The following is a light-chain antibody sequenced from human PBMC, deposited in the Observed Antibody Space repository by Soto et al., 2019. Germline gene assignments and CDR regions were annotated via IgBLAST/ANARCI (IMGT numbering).Light chain of an antibody. CDR2: QDT. CDR3: QALDSITALYV. J-gene: IGLJ1*01. V-gene: IGLV3-1*01. Sequence: SYELTQPPSVSVSPGQTASITCSGDNLGNKYACWYQQKPGQSPVLVIYQDTKRPSGIPERFSGSNSGNTATLTITGTQAMDEADYYCQALDSITALYVFGTGTKLTVL. CDR1: NLGNKY.